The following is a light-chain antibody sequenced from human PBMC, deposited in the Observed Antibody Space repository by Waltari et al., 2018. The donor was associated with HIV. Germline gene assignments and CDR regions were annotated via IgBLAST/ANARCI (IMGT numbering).Light chain of an antibody. CDR2: AAT. V-gene: IGKV1-39*01. CDR3: QQSYSPPAT. J-gene: IGKJ1*01. Sequence: DIQMTQSPSSLSASLGDGVTITCRATQTIGSSLNWYQQKPGKAPKLLISAATTLRGGVPSRLSGSGSGTDFTLAISSLQPEDFATYYCQQSYSPPATFGQGTKVEIK. CDR1: QTIGSS.